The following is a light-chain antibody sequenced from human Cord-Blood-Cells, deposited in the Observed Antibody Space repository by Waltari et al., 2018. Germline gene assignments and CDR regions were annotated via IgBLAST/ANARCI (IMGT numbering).Light chain of an antibody. J-gene: IGLJ2*01. V-gene: IGLV2-14*01. CDR2: DVS. CDR3: SSYTSSSTLVV. CDR1: SSDVGGYNY. Sequence: QSALTQPASVSGSPGQSITISCTGTSSDVGGYNYVSWYQQHPGKAPKLLIYDVSNRPSGVSNRFSGSKSCNTASRTISGLQAEDEADYYCSSYTSSSTLVVFGGGTKLTVL.